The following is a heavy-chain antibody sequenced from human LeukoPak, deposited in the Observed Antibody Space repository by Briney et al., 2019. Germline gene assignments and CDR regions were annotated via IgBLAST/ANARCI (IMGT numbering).Heavy chain of an antibody. J-gene: IGHJ6*02. CDR3: ARACGRIAARFLRDYYYYGMDV. CDR2: FDPEDGET. Sequence: ASVKVSCKVSGYTLTELSMHWVRQAPGKGLEWMGGFDPEDGETIYAQKFQGRVTITADESTSTAYMELSSLRSEDTAVYYCARACGRIAARFLRDYYYYGMDVWGQGTTVTVSS. D-gene: IGHD6-6*01. V-gene: IGHV1-24*01. CDR1: GYTLTELS.